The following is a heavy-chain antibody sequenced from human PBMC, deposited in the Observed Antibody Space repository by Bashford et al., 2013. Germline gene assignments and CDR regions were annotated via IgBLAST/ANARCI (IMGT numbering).Heavy chain of an antibody. CDR3: ARYAWVRIPVAGMRWYFDL. CDR1: GSHQWLL. V-gene: IGHV4-59*01. J-gene: IGHJ2*01. CDR2: VYYSGST. D-gene: IGHD6-19*01. Sequence: ETPVPHLHCLCGSHQWLLLELGSGSPQEGTGVGLGIVYYSGSTNYNPSLKSRVTMSVDTSKNQFSLKLSSVTAADTAVYYCARYAWVRIPVAGMRWYFDLWGRGTLVTVSS.